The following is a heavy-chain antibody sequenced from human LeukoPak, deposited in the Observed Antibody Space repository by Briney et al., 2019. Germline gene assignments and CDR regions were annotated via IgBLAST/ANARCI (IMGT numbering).Heavy chain of an antibody. J-gene: IGHJ5*02. D-gene: IGHD3-16*02. CDR2: ISSSGSTI. CDR1: GFTFSDYY. V-gene: IGHV3-11*04. Sequence: PGGSLRLSCAASGFTFSDYYMSWIRQAPGKGLEWVSYISSSGSTIYYADSVKGRFTISRDNAKNSLYLQMNSLRAEDTAVYYCARETYDYVWGSYRHTYNWFDPWGQGTLVTVSS. CDR3: ARETYDYVWGSYRHTYNWFDP.